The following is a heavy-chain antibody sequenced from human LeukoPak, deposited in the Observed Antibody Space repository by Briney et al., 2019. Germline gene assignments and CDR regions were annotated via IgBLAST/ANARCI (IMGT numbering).Heavy chain of an antibody. J-gene: IGHJ4*02. CDR3: AKDKYTSGVVFDY. D-gene: IGHD6-6*01. Sequence: GGSLRLPCAASGFTFDDYAMHWVRQAPGKGLEWVSGISWNSGSIGYADSVKGRFTISRDNAKNSLYLQMNSLRAEDTALYYCAKDKYTSGVVFDYWGQGTLVTVSS. V-gene: IGHV3-9*01. CDR2: ISWNSGSI. CDR1: GFTFDDYA.